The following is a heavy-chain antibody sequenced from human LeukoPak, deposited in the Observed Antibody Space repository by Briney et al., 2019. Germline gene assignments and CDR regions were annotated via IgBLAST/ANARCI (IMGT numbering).Heavy chain of an antibody. CDR3: ARGQRLGLERRRGIDY. CDR2: INHSGST. D-gene: IGHD1-1*01. J-gene: IGHJ4*02. CDR1: GGSFSGYY. Sequence: SETLSLTCAVYGGSFSGYYWSWIRQPPGKGLEWIGEINHSGSTNYNPSLKSRVTISVDTSKNQFSLKLSSVTAADTAVYYCARGQRLGLERRRGIDYWGQGTLVTVSS. V-gene: IGHV4-34*01.